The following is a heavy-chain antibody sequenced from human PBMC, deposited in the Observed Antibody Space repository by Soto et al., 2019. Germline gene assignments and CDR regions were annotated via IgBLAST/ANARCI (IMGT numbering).Heavy chain of an antibody. CDR3: ARDGVGATTFFGYFDY. J-gene: IGHJ4*02. D-gene: IGHD1-26*01. V-gene: IGHV3-30*02. CDR2: TRHDGSNT. Sequence: PGGSLRLSCAASGFTFSGYGMHWVRQAPGKGLEWVAITRHDGSNTYYADSVRGRFTISRDNSKKTLYLQMDSLRAEDTAVYYCARDGVGATTFFGYFDYWGQGTLVTASS. CDR1: GFTFSGYG.